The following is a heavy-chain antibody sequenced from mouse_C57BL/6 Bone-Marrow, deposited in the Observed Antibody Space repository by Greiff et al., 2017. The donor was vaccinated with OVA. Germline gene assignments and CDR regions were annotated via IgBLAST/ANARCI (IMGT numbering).Heavy chain of an antibody. V-gene: IGHV1-26*01. CDR2: INPNNGGN. CDR1: GYTFTDYY. Sequence: EVQLQHSGPELVKPGASVKISCKASGYTFTDYYMNWVKQSHGQSLEWIGDINPNNGGNSYNQQFKGKATLTVDKSSSTAYMELRSLTSEDSAVYYCYDYGSSHWYFDVWGTGTTVTVSS. D-gene: IGHD1-1*01. J-gene: IGHJ1*03. CDR3: YDYGSSHWYFDV.